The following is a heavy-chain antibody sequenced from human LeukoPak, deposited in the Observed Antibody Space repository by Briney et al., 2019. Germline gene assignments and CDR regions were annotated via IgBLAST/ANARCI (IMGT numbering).Heavy chain of an antibody. Sequence: PSETLSLTCTVSGGSISSSSYYWGWIRQPPGKGLEWIGSIYYSGSTYYNPSLKSRVTISVDTSKNQFSLKLSSVTAADPAVYYCARSYDFWSGKTTFDPWGQGTLVTVSS. D-gene: IGHD3-3*01. CDR3: ARSYDFWSGKTTFDP. CDR1: GGSISSSSYY. J-gene: IGHJ5*02. CDR2: IYYSGST. V-gene: IGHV4-39*01.